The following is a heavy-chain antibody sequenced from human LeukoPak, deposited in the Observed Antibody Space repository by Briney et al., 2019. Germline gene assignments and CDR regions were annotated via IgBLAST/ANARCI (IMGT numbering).Heavy chain of an antibody. D-gene: IGHD3-10*02. CDR3: AELGITMIGGV. Sequence: GGSLRLSCAASGFTFSSYWMSWVRQTPGKGLEWVANIKLDGSEKYYVDSVKGRFTISRDNAKNSLYLQMNSLRAEDTAVYYCAELGITMIGGVWGKGTTVTISS. CDR1: GFTFSSYW. J-gene: IGHJ6*04. V-gene: IGHV3-7*01. CDR2: IKLDGSEK.